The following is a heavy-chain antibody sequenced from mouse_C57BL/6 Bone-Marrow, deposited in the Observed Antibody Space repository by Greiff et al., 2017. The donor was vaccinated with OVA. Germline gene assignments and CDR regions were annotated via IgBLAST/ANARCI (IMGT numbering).Heavy chain of an antibody. J-gene: IGHJ4*01. V-gene: IGHV1-4*01. CDR1: GYTFTSYT. CDR3: ARYVGDY. CDR2: INPSSGYT. Sequence: QVHVKQSGAELARPGASVKMSCKASGYTFTSYTMHWVKQRPGQGLEWIGYINPSSGYTKYNQKFKDKATLTADKSSSTAYMQLSSLTSEDSAVYYCARYVGDYWGQGTSVTVSS.